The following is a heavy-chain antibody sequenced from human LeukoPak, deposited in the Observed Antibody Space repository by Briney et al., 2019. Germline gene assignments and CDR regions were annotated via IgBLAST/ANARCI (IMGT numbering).Heavy chain of an antibody. V-gene: IGHV4-34*01. J-gene: IGHJ4*02. D-gene: IGHD5-24*01. CDR3: ARGEDGYNGD. CDR1: GGSFSGYY. CDR2: INHSGST. Sequence: PSETLSLTCAVYGGSFSGYYWSWIRQPPGKGLEWIGEINHSGSTNYNPSLKSRVTISVDTSKNQFSLKLSSVTAEDTAVYYCARGEDGYNGDWGQGTLVTVSS.